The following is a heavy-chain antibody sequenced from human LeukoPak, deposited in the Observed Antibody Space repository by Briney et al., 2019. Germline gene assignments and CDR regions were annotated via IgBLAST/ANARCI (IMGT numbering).Heavy chain of an antibody. V-gene: IGHV4-59*01. D-gene: IGHD1-1*01. CDR1: GGSISGYY. CDR3: ARVLPVHSYYYYGMDV. CDR2: IYYSGST. J-gene: IGHJ6*02. Sequence: SETLSLTCTVSGGSISGYYWSWIRQPPGKGLEWIGYIYYSGSTNYNPSLKSRVTISVDTSKIQFSLKLSSLTAADTAVYYCARVLPVHSYYYYGMDVWGQGTTVTVSS.